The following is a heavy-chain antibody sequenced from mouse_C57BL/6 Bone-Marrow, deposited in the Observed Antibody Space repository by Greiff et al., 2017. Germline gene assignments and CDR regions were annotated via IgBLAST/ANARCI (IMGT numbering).Heavy chain of an antibody. CDR1: GFTFSSYG. CDR3: ARADYDGDYAMDY. J-gene: IGHJ4*01. V-gene: IGHV5-6*01. Sequence: EVQGVESGGDLVKPGGSLKLSCAASGFTFSSYGMSWVRQTPDKRLEWVATISSGGSYTYYPDSVKGRFTISRDNAKNTLYLQMSSLKSEDTAMYYCARADYDGDYAMDYWGQGTSVTVSS. CDR2: ISSGGSYT. D-gene: IGHD2-4*01.